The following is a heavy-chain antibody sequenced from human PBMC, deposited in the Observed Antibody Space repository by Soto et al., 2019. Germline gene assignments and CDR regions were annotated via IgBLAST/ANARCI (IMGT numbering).Heavy chain of an antibody. CDR2: IYYSGST. CDR1: GGSISSYY. J-gene: IGHJ5*02. CDR3: ARVVGYYYDSSGYPSGWFDP. D-gene: IGHD3-22*01. Sequence: PSETLSLTCTVSGGSISSYYWSWIRQPPGKGLEWIGYIYYSGSTNYNPSLKSRVTISVDTPKNQFSLRLSSVTAADTAVYYCARVVGYYYDSSGYPSGWFDPWGQGTLVTVSS. V-gene: IGHV4-59*01.